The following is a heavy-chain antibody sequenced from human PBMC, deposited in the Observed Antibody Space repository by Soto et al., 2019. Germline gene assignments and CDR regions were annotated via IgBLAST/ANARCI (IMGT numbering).Heavy chain of an antibody. CDR2: IIPILGTA. CDR1: GGTFSSYA. Sequence: QVQLVQSGAEVKKPGSSVKVSCKASGGTFSSYAISWVRQAPGQGLEWMGGIIPILGTANYAQKFQGRVTITADESTSTAYMELSSLRSEDTAVYYCARDSYYYDSSGYYPGFDAFDIWGQGTMVTVSS. CDR3: ARDSYYYDSSGYYPGFDAFDI. D-gene: IGHD3-22*01. J-gene: IGHJ3*02. V-gene: IGHV1-69*01.